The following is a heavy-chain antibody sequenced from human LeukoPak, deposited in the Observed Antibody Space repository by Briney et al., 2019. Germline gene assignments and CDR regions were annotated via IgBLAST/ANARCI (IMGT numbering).Heavy chain of an antibody. CDR3: ARAVGSAEDY. Sequence: SETLSLTCAVYGGSFSRYYWSWVRQSPGKGLEWIAEIDHSGSTNYNPSLKTRVTIPMDTSKNQFSLRLSSVTAADTAVYYCARAVGSAEDYWGQGTLVTVSS. CDR1: GGSFSRYY. CDR2: IDHSGST. V-gene: IGHV4-34*01. D-gene: IGHD5-12*01. J-gene: IGHJ4*02.